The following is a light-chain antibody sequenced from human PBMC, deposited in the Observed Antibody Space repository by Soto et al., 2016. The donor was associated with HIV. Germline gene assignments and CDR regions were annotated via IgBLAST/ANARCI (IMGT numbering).Light chain of an antibody. CDR3: QVWDASTDLVV. Sequence: SYELTQPPSLSVAPRKTARITCGGNNLGSKSVHWYQQKPGQAPILVVYDDSDRPSGIPERFSGSNSGNTATLTISKVEAGDEADYYCQVWDASTDLVVFGGGTKLTVL. J-gene: IGLJ2*01. V-gene: IGLV3-21*03. CDR2: DDS. CDR1: NLGSKS.